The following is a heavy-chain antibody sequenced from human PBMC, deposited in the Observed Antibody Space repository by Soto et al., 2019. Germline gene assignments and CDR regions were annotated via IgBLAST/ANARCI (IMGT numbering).Heavy chain of an antibody. D-gene: IGHD3-16*02. Sequence: QVHLQESGPGLVKPSQTLSLTCTVSGGSISSGGYYWGWIRQHPGKGLEWIGYIYYSGRTYYNPTLKSRVSVSVDTSKNQFSLKLSSVTAADTAVYSCARTYRHEGWFDPWGQGTLVTVSS. V-gene: IGHV4-31*03. CDR1: GGSISSGGYY. CDR2: IYYSGRT. CDR3: ARTYRHEGWFDP. J-gene: IGHJ5*02.